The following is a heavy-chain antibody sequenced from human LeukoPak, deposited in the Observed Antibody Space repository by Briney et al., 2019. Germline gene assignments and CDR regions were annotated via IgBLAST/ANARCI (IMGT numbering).Heavy chain of an antibody. CDR1: GYTFTGYY. V-gene: IGHV1-2*02. Sequence: GASVKVSCKASGYTFTGYYMHWVRQAPGQGLEWVGWINPNSGGTNYAQKFQGRVTMTRDTSISTAYMELSRLRSDDTAVYYCARGRGELDSGFDPWGQGTLVTVSS. CDR2: INPNSGGT. D-gene: IGHD6-13*01. CDR3: ARGRGELDSGFDP. J-gene: IGHJ5*02.